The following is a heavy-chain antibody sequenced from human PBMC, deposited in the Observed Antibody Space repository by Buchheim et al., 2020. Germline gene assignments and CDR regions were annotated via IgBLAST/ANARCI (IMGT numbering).Heavy chain of an antibody. V-gene: IGHV4-30-4*01. Sequence: QVQLQESGPGLVTPSQTLSLTCTVSGGSINNGDYYWSWIRQSPVKGLEWIGYIYYSGTTYYNPSLKSRVTLSVDASKKQFSLMVNSVTAADTAIYYCARKYCSGGSCYGIGDDWGQGTL. CDR1: GGSINNGDYY. CDR2: IYYSGTT. CDR3: ARKYCSGGSCYGIGDD. D-gene: IGHD2-15*01. J-gene: IGHJ4*02.